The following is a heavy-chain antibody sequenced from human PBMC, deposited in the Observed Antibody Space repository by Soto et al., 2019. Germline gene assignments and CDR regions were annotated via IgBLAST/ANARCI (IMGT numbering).Heavy chain of an antibody. CDR1: GFNFKDYN. V-gene: IGHV3-30*03. J-gene: IGHJ6*02. CDR3: AIDRRYYYDIATHYGLDV. Sequence: QVHLVESGGGVVQPGGSLRLSCAASGFNFKDYNMFWVRQAPGRGLEWVALITYDAEYQYYGDSVKGRVTIARDNSKSTRFLKLTCLRVEDTAVYYCAIDRRYYYDIATHYGLDVWGQGTTISVS. CDR2: ITYDAEYQ. D-gene: IGHD3-22*01.